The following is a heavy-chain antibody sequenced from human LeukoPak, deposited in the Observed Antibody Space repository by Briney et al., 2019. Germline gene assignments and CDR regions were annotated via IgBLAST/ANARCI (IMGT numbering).Heavy chain of an antibody. V-gene: IGHV1-8*01. CDR1: GYTFTIYD. CDR3: ARGAIFGVTPRGYGMDV. J-gene: IGHJ6*02. D-gene: IGHD3-3*01. Sequence: GASVKASCKASGYTFTIYDINWVRQAPGQGLEWVGWMNPNNGGTVYAQKFQGRVTMTRDTSTGTLYMELNSLKSEDTAVYYCARGAIFGVTPRGYGMDVWGQGTTVTVSS. CDR2: MNPNNGGT.